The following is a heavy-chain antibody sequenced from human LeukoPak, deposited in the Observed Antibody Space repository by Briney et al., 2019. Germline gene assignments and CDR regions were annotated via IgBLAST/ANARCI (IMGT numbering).Heavy chain of an antibody. J-gene: IGHJ5*02. D-gene: IGHD3-3*01. V-gene: IGHV4-39*01. Sequence: PSETLYITCTVYGGSNSSRSYSWRWIRQPPLKGLAWSGSIYYSGSTYYNPCLKSRVTISVDTSKNQFSLKLSSVTAADTAVYYCARHVAIFGVVISWFDPWGQGTLVTVSS. CDR2: IYYSGST. CDR1: GGSNSSRSYS. CDR3: ARHVAIFGVVISWFDP.